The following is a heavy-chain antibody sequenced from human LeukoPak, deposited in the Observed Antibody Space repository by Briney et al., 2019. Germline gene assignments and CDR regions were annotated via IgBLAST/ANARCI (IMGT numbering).Heavy chain of an antibody. D-gene: IGHD2-21*02. CDR2: IWYDGSNK. V-gene: IGHV3-33*06. Sequence: AGGSLRLSCAASGFTFSSYGMHWVRQAPGKGLEWVAVIWYDGSNKYYADSVKGRFTISRDNSKNTLYLQMNSLRAEDTAVYYCAKDVVVTAMGFDYWGQGTLVTVSS. J-gene: IGHJ4*02. CDR1: GFTFSSYG. CDR3: AKDVVVTAMGFDY.